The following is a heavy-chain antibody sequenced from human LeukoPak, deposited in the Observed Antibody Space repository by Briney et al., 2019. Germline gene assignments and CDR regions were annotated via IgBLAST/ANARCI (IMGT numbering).Heavy chain of an antibody. CDR3: ARCYSSSSYGWFDP. V-gene: IGHV4-59*12. CDR1: GGSISSYY. D-gene: IGHD6-6*01. CDR2: IYYSGST. J-gene: IGHJ5*02. Sequence: SETLSLTCTVSGGSISSYYWSWIRQPPGKGLEWIGYIYYSGSTNYNPSLKSRVTMSVDTSKNQFSLKLSSVTAADTAVYYCARCYSSSSYGWFDPWGQGTLVTVSS.